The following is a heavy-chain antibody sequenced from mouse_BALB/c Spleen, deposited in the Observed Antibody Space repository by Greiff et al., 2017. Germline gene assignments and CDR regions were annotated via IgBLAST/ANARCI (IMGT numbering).Heavy chain of an antibody. CDR1: GYSITSDYA. J-gene: IGHJ3*01. CDR3: AREGGYRYEFAY. D-gene: IGHD2-14*01. Sequence: EVQLQESGPGLVKPSQSLSLTCTVTGYSITSDYAWNWIRQFPGNKLEWMGYISYSGSTSYNPSLKSRISITRDTSKNQFFLQLNSVTTEDTATYYCAREGGYRYEFAYWGQGTLVTVSA. V-gene: IGHV3-2*02. CDR2: ISYSGST.